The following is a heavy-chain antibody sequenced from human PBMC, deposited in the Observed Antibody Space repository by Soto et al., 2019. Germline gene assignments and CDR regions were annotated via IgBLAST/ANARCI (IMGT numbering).Heavy chain of an antibody. Sequence: EVQLVESGGGLVQPGGSLRLSCAASGFTFSSYWMHWVRQAPGKGLVWVSRINSDGSSTSYADSVKGRFTISRDNAKNTLYLHMNSLSAEDTAVYYCARVRRIQLWSPLDYWGQGTLVTVSS. CDR3: ARVRRIQLWSPLDY. CDR1: GFTFSSYW. D-gene: IGHD5-18*01. CDR2: INSDGSST. V-gene: IGHV3-74*01. J-gene: IGHJ4*02.